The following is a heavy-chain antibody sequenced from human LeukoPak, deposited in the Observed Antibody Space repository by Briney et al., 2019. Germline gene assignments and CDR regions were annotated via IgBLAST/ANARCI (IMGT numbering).Heavy chain of an antibody. D-gene: IGHD6-19*01. J-gene: IGHJ3*02. CDR1: GYTFTSYG. CDR3: ARDPQYSSGWLRSADAFDI. CDR2: ISAYNGNT. V-gene: IGHV1-18*01. Sequence: GASVKVSCKASGYTFTSYGISWVRQAPGQGLEWMGWISAYNGNTNYAQKLQGRVTMTTDTSTSTAYMELRSLGSDDTAVYYCARDPQYSSGWLRSADAFDIWGQGTMVTVSS.